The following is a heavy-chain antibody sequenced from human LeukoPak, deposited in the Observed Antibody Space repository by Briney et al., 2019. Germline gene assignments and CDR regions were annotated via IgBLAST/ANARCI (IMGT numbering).Heavy chain of an antibody. J-gene: IGHJ2*01. Sequence: SDTLSLTCTVSGVSISRYYWSWIRQPPGKGLEAIEYIYYSGSTNYNPSLKSRLTISVDPSKNQFSLKLSSVTAADTAVYYCARGKTYFDLWGRGTLVTVSS. CDR3: ARGKTYFDL. CDR1: GVSISRYY. CDR2: IYYSGST. V-gene: IGHV4-59*07.